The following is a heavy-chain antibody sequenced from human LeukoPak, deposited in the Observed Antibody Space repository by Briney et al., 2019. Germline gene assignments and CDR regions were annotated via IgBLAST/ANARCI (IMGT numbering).Heavy chain of an antibody. D-gene: IGHD3-10*01. J-gene: IGHJ4*02. V-gene: IGHV4-39*01. CDR2: IYYDGTT. Sequence: SETLSLTCSVSGGAIRSSSYYWGWIRQPPGKGLEWIGTIYYDGTTYYNPSLKSRVTISVDTSTNQFSLKLISVTAADTVVYYCARHSEYYSGSGSASGYFDYWGQGTLVTVSS. CDR1: GGAIRSSSYY. CDR3: ARHSEYYSGSGSASGYFDY.